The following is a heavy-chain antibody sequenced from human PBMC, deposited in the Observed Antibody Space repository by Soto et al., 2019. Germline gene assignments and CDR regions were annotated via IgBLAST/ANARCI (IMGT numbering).Heavy chain of an antibody. J-gene: IGHJ4*02. V-gene: IGHV1-18*04. Sequence: QVQLVQSGAEMKKPGASVKVSCKASGYSFSLYGISWVRQAPGQGLEWMGWISTYNGNTKYAQKFQDRVTFTTDTPTGPANREVPSRGSADRAVYFCARMIATPLDYWGQGTLVTVSS. CDR2: ISTYNGNT. CDR3: ARMIATPLDY. D-gene: IGHD2-21*01. CDR1: GYSFSLYG.